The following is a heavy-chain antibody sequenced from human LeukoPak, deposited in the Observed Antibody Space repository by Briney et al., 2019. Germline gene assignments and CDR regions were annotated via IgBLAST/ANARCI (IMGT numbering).Heavy chain of an antibody. V-gene: IGHV4-59*01. D-gene: IGHD3-3*01. CDR3: AREIRFLEWYKNENWFDP. Sequence: SETLSLTCAVYGGSISSYYWSWIRQPPGKGLEWIGYIYYSGSTNYNPSLKSRVTMSVDTSKNQFSLKLSSVTAADTAVYYCAREIRFLEWYKNENWFDPWGQGTLVTVSS. CDR1: GGSISSYY. J-gene: IGHJ5*02. CDR2: IYYSGST.